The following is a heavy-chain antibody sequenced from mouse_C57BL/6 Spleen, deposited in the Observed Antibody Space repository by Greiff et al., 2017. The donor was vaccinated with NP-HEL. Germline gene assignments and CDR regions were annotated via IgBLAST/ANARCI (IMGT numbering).Heavy chain of an antibody. Sequence: VQLQQSGAELVKPGASVKISCKASGYAFSSYWMNWVKQRPGKGLEWIGQIYPGDGDTNYNGKFKGKATLTADKSSSTSYMQLSSLTSEDSSVYFCARRDSSGTLFAYWGQGTLVTVSA. CDR3: ARRDSSGTLFAY. J-gene: IGHJ3*01. CDR2: IYPGDGDT. CDR1: GYAFSSYW. V-gene: IGHV1-80*01. D-gene: IGHD3-2*02.